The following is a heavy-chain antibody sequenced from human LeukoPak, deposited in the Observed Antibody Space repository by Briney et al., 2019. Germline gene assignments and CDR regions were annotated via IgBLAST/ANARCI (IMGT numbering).Heavy chain of an antibody. CDR3: ARGAVVVVPAAISYYYYGKDV. V-gene: IGHV1-18*01. J-gene: IGHJ6*02. CDR1: GYTFTSYG. CDR2: ISAYNGNT. D-gene: IGHD2-2*01. Sequence: GASVKVSCKASGYTFTSYGISWVRQAPGQGLEWMGWISAYNGNTNYAQKLQGRVTMTTDTSTSTAYMELRSLRSDDTAVYYCARGAVVVVPAAISYYYYGKDVWGQGTTVTVSS.